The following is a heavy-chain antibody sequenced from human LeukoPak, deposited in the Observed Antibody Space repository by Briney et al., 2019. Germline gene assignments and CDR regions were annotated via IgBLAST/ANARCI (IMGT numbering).Heavy chain of an antibody. CDR3: ARDIKPVTYYDYVWGSPIDY. J-gene: IGHJ4*02. CDR1: GYTFTSYY. D-gene: IGHD3-16*01. CDR2: FNPSGGST. Sequence: ASVKVSCKASGYTFTSYYMHWVRQAPGQGLEWMGIFNPSGGSTSYAQKFQGRVTMTRDTSTSTVYMELSSLRSEDTAVYYCARDIKPVTYYDYVWGSPIDYWGQGTLVTVSS. V-gene: IGHV1-46*01.